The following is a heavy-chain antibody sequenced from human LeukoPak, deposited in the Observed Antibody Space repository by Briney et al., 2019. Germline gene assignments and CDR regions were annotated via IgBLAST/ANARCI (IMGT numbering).Heavy chain of an antibody. CDR1: GYTFTSYG. V-gene: IGHV1-18*01. D-gene: IGHD3-22*01. CDR2: ISAYNGNT. CDR3: ARYSYDSSGYPFDY. J-gene: IGHJ4*02. Sequence: ASVKVSCKASGYTFTSYGISWVRQAPGQGLEWIGWISAYNGNTNYAQKLQGRVTMTTDTSTSTAYMELRSLRSDDTAVYHCARYSYDSSGYPFDYWGQGTLVTVSS.